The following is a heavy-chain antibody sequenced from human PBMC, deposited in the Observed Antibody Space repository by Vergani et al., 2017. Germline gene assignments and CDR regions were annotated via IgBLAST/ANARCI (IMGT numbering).Heavy chain of an antibody. CDR1: GFIFRSSA. V-gene: IGHV3-23*01. CDR3: AKESAYFESGGYYYLDY. D-gene: IGHD3-22*01. CDR2: ITGSASTT. Sequence: EVQVLVSGGGLVQPGGSLRLSCAASGFIFRSSAMNWVRQAPGKGLEWVSSITGSASTTYYADSVKGRFAISRDNSKNTLYLQMNSLRADDTAVYYCAKESAYFESGGYYYLDYWGQGTPVTVSS. J-gene: IGHJ4*02.